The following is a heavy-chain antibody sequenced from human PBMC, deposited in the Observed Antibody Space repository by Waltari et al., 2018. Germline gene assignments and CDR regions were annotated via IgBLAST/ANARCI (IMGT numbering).Heavy chain of an antibody. CDR2: ISSSSTI. CDR3: ARADTAAAGGFDY. D-gene: IGHD6-13*01. CDR1: GFTFSSYS. V-gene: IGHV3-48*04. Sequence: EVQLVESGGGLVQPGGSLRLSCAASGFTFSSYSMNWVRQAPGKGLEWVSYISSSSTIYYADSVKGRFTISRDNAKNSLYRQMNSLRAEDTAVYYCARADTAAAGGFDYWGQGTLVTVSS. J-gene: IGHJ4*02.